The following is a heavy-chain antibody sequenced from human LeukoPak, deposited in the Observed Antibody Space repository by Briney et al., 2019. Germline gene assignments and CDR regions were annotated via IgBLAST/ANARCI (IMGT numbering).Heavy chain of an antibody. Sequence: GGSLRLSCAASGFTFSSYAMHWVRQAPGKGLEWVAVISYDGSNKYYADSVKGRFTISRDNSKNTLYLQMNSLRAEDTAVYYCARIIVGATGIDYWGQGTLVTVSS. J-gene: IGHJ4*02. CDR2: ISYDGSNK. CDR1: GFTFSSYA. D-gene: IGHD1-26*01. V-gene: IGHV3-30-3*01. CDR3: ARIIVGATGIDY.